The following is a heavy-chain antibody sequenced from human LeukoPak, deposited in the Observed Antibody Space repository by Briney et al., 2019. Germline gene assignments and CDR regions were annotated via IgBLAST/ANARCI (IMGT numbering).Heavy chain of an antibody. D-gene: IGHD1-7*01. J-gene: IGHJ5*02. V-gene: IGHV1-69*01. CDR2: IIPIFGTA. CDR1: GGTFSSYA. Sequence: SVKVSCKASGGTFSSYAISWVRQAPGQGLEWMGGIIPIFGTANYAQKFQGRVTITADESTSTAYMELSSLRSEDTAVYYCARDHVWNYGGTNWFDPWGQGTLVTVSS. CDR3: ARDHVWNYGGTNWFDP.